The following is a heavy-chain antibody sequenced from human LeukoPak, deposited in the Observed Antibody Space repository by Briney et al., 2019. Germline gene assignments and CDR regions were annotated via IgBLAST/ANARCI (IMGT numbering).Heavy chain of an antibody. CDR2: IFYSGST. J-gene: IGHJ6*03. CDR1: GGSISTSNYY. CDR3: TRGSIAYYYMDV. Sequence: SETLSLTCTVSGGSISTSNYYWGWIRQPPGKGLEWIGNIFYSGSTYYSPSLKGRVTISLDTSKNQFSLKLSSVTAADTAVYYCTRGSIAYYYMDVWGKGTTVTISS. D-gene: IGHD3-22*01. V-gene: IGHV4-39*07.